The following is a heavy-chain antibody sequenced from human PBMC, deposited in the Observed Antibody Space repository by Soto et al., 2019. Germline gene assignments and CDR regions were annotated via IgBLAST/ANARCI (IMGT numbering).Heavy chain of an antibody. CDR3: ARHFGPSNWNYNNHQDY. D-gene: IGHD1-7*01. Sequence: PGESLKISCKGSGYSFTSYWISWVRQMPGKGLEWMGRIDPSDSYTNYSPSFQGHVTISADKSISTAYLQWSSLKASDTAMYYCARHFGPSNWNYNNHQDYWGQGTQVTVYS. CDR2: IDPSDSYT. V-gene: IGHV5-10-1*01. J-gene: IGHJ4*02. CDR1: GYSFTSYW.